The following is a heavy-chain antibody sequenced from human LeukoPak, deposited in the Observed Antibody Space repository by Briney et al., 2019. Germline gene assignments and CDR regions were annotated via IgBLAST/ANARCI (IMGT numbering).Heavy chain of an antibody. J-gene: IGHJ4*02. D-gene: IGHD3-22*01. V-gene: IGHV4-59*01. CDR3: AFYYYDSSGYYRPGDY. CDR1: DGSINNYY. Sequence: PSETLSLTCTVSDGSINNYYWTWIRQPPGKGLEWIGCIHYSGSTTYNPSLKSRVTISVDTSKNQFSLKLRSVTAADTAVYYCAFYYYDSSGYYRPGDYWGQGTLVTVSS. CDR2: IHYSGST.